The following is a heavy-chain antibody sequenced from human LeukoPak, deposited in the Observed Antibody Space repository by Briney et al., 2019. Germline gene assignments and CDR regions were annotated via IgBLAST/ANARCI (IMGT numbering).Heavy chain of an antibody. CDR3: ASEYKYDSSGANAFDI. CDR1: GYTFTGHY. CDR2: IHPNTGGT. J-gene: IGHJ3*02. Sequence: ASVKVSCKASGYTFTGHYFHWVRQAPAQGLEWMGLIHPNTGGTKYAQKFQGRVTMTRDTSSSTAYMELSSLRSADTAVYYCASEYKYDSSGANAFDIWGQGTMVTVSS. D-gene: IGHD3-22*01. V-gene: IGHV1-2*02.